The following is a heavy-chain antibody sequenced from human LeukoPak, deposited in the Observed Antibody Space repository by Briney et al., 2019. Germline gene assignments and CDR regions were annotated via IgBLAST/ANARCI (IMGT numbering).Heavy chain of an antibody. CDR2: MNPNSGNT. Sequence: ASVTVSYKASGYTFTSYDINWVRQATGQGLEWMGWMNPNSGNTGYAQKFQGRVTMTRNTSISTAYMELSSLRSEDTAVYYCARGTKYCTNGVCYTGWFDPWGQGTLVTVSS. J-gene: IGHJ5*02. CDR1: GYTFTSYD. CDR3: ARGTKYCTNGVCYTGWFDP. D-gene: IGHD2-8*01. V-gene: IGHV1-8*01.